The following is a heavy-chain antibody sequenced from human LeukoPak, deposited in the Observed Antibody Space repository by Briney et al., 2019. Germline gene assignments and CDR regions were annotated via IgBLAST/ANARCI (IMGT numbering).Heavy chain of an antibody. CDR2: ISGSGGST. CDR3: ARDLGGAGDS. V-gene: IGHV3-23*01. CDR1: GFTFSSYC. D-gene: IGHD1-26*01. J-gene: IGHJ4*02. Sequence: GGSLRLSCAASGFTFSSYCMSWVRQAPGKGLEWVSSISGSGGSTYYADSVRGRFTISRDNSKNTLYLQMNSLRAEGTAVYYCARDLGGAGDSWGQGTLVTVSS.